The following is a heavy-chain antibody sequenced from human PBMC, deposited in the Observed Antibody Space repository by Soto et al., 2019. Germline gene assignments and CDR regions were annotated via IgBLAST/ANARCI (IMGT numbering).Heavy chain of an antibody. CDR2: IYYSGST. D-gene: IGHD3-10*01. Sequence: QVQLQESGPGLVKPSETLSLTCTVSGGSISSYYWSWIRQPPGKGLEWIGYIYYSGSTNYNPSLKSRVPISVDTSKNQFSLKLSSVTAADTAVYYCARQRYYYGSGSFPFFDYWGQGTLVTVSS. CDR1: GGSISSYY. J-gene: IGHJ4*02. CDR3: ARQRYYYGSGSFPFFDY. V-gene: IGHV4-59*01.